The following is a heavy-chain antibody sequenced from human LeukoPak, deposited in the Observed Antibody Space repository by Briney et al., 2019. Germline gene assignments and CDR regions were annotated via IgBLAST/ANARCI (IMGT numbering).Heavy chain of an antibody. CDR3: ARDGIATDYDFDY. J-gene: IGHJ4*02. V-gene: IGHV3-33*01. Sequence: GGSLRLSCAASGFTFSSYGMHWVRQAPGKGLEWVAVTWYDGSNKYYADYVKGRFTISRDNSKSTLYLQMNSLRAEDTAVYYCARDGIATDYDFDYWGQGTLVTVSS. CDR2: TWYDGSNK. CDR1: GFTFSSYG. D-gene: IGHD4-17*01.